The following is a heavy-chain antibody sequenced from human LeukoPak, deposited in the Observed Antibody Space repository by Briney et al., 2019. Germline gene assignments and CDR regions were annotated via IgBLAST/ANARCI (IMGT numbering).Heavy chain of an antibody. CDR1: GYSISSGYY. J-gene: IGHJ4*02. V-gene: IGHV4-38-2*02. D-gene: IGHD3-10*01. CDR3: ARDRYYRGYFDH. CDR2: IYHSGST. Sequence: SETLSLTCTVSGYSISSGYYWGWIRQPPGKGLEWIGSIYHSGSTYYNPSLKSRVTISVDTSKNQFSLKLSSVTAADTAVYYCARDRYYRGYFDHWGQGTLVTVSS.